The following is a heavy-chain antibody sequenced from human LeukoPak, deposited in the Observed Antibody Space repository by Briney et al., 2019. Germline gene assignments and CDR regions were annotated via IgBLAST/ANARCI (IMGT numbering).Heavy chain of an antibody. D-gene: IGHD6-19*01. V-gene: IGHV3-30*04. J-gene: IGHJ4*02. CDR3: ARQNIAVAGETFDY. CDR2: ISSDGSNT. CDR1: GFTFSIYP. Sequence: PGGSLRLSCAASGFTFSIYPMHWVGQAPAKGLEGVAVISSDGSNTYYADSVKGRFTTSRDNSQHTLHLQMNTLRTEDSAVYYCARQNIAVAGETFDYWGQGTLLTVSS.